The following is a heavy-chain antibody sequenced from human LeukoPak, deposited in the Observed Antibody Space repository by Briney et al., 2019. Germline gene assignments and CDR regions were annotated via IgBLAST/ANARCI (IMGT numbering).Heavy chain of an antibody. Sequence: SETLSLTCSVSGGSMSDSRTWGWVRQPPGKRLEWLANIHDDGRTAPNPSLRSRLTISQDRSKNQFSLKVSSVTAADTAFYYCAKVLTAAGLDLWGQGILVTVSS. D-gene: IGHD6-25*01. V-gene: IGHV4/OR15-8*01. CDR2: IHDDGRT. CDR3: AKVLTAAGLDL. J-gene: IGHJ5*02. CDR1: GGSMSDSRT.